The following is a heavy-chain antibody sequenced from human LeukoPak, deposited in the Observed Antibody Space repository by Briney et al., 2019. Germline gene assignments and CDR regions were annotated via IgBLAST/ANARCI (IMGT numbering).Heavy chain of an antibody. Sequence: PGGSLRLSCAASGFTFSSYAMSWLRQAPGKGLEWVSAIRGSGGSTYYADSVKGRFTISRDNSKNTLYLQMNSLRAEDTAVYYCAKDDSYSGYVYWGQGTLVTVSS. CDR2: IRGSGGST. J-gene: IGHJ4*02. D-gene: IGHD5-12*01. CDR3: AKDDSYSGYVY. CDR1: GFTFSSYA. V-gene: IGHV3-23*01.